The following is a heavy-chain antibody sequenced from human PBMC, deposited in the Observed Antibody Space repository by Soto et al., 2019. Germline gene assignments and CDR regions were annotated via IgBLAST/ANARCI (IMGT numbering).Heavy chain of an antibody. Sequence: EVQLVESGGGLVQAGGSLRLSCAASGFTFSGYGMHWVRQAAGESLEWVSVIGTSGHAFYAGSVKGRFTITREDAKNSVYLQMNSLRDGDTAVYYCARGGGFGEQHSDAFDIWGQGTMVTVSS. J-gene: IGHJ3*02. D-gene: IGHD3-10*01. CDR1: GFTFSGYG. V-gene: IGHV3-13*01. CDR2: IGTSGHA. CDR3: ARGGGFGEQHSDAFDI.